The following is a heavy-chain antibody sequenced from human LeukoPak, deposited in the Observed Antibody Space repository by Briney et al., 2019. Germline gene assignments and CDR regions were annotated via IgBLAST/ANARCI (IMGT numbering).Heavy chain of an antibody. CDR3: AREGAVAGTPPYGMDV. V-gene: IGHV3-66*01. CDR1: GFTVSSNY. CDR2: IYSGGST. D-gene: IGHD6-19*01. Sequence: GRSLRLSCAASGFTVSSNYMSWVRQAPGKGLEWVSVIYSGGSTYYADSVKGRFTISRDNSKNTLYLQMNSLRAEDTAVYYCAREGAVAGTPPYGMDVWGQGTTVTVSS. J-gene: IGHJ6*02.